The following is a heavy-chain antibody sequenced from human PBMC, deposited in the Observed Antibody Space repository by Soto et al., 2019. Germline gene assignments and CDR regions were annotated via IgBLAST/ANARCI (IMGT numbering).Heavy chain of an antibody. V-gene: IGHV3-30-3*01. CDR2: MSYDGNNK. CDR3: ARGSGPLVVFGNPDY. CDR1: GFSFSNYA. D-gene: IGHD3-22*01. Sequence: QVELVESGGGVVQPGRSLRLSCAASGFSFSNYAIHWVRQAPGKGLEWMAVMSYDGNNKFYADSVKGRFTISRDNSKNTLYLQLNSLRVEDAAVYECARGSGPLVVFGNPDYWGQGTLVTVSS. J-gene: IGHJ4*02.